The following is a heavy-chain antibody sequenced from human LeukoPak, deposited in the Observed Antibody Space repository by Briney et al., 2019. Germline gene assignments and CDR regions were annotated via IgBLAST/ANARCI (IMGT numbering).Heavy chain of an antibody. CDR1: GYSISSGYY. Sequence: KPSETLSLTCTVSGYSISSGYYWGWIRQPPGKGLEWIGNIYHSGSTYYNPSLKSRVTISVDTSKNQFSLKLSSVTAADTAVYYCARGYYYDSSGPFDYWGQGTLVTVSS. J-gene: IGHJ4*02. D-gene: IGHD3-22*01. CDR2: IYHSGST. CDR3: ARGYYYDSSGPFDY. V-gene: IGHV4-38-2*02.